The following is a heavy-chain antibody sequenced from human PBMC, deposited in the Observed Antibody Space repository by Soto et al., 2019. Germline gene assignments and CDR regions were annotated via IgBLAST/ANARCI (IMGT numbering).Heavy chain of an antibody. CDR3: ATYGSGTYKPTTFDY. J-gene: IGHJ4*02. CDR2: IYYSGST. Sequence: QVQLQESGPGLVKPSQTLSLTCTVSGGSISSGGYYWSWIRQHPGKGLEGIGYIYYSGSTYYNPSLKGRVTISVDTSKNQFSLKLSSVTAADTAVYYCATYGSGTYKPTTFDYWGQGTLVTVSS. CDR1: GGSISSGGYY. V-gene: IGHV4-31*03. D-gene: IGHD3-10*01.